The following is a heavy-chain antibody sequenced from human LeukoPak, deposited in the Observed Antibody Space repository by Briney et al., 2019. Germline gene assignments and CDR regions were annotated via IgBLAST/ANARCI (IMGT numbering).Heavy chain of an antibody. Sequence: PSETLSLTCAVYGGSFSGYYWSWIRQPPGKGREWIGEINHSGSTNYNPSLKSRVTISVDTSKNQFSLKLSSVTAADTAMYYCAGDRIAGYAYYYYMDVWGKGTTVTVSS. D-gene: IGHD3-16*01. CDR1: GGSFSGYY. CDR3: AGDRIAGYAYYYYMDV. J-gene: IGHJ6*03. CDR2: INHSGST. V-gene: IGHV4-34*01.